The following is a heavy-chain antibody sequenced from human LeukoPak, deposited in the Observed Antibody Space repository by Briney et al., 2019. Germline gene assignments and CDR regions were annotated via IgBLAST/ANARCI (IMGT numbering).Heavy chain of an antibody. CDR1: GYTFTGYY. CDR2: INPNSGGT. D-gene: IGHD2-21*02. V-gene: IGHV1-2*02. Sequence: GASVKVSCKASGYTFTGYYMHWVRQAPGQGLEWMGWINPNSGGTNYAQKFQGRVTMTRDTSISTAYMELSRLRSDDTAVYYCARGVGSGAYCGGDCYHFDIWGQGTMVTVSS. CDR3: ARGVGSGAYCGGDCYHFDI. J-gene: IGHJ3*02.